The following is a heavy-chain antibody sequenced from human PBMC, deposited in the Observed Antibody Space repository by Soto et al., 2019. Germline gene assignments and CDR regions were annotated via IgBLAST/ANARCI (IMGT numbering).Heavy chain of an antibody. J-gene: IGHJ6*02. Sequence: GGSLRLSCAASGFTVSSNYMSWVRQAPGKGLEWVSVIYSCGSTYYADSVKGRFTISRDNSKNTLYLQMNSLRAEDTAVYYCAKKPERITIFGVARSYYGMDVWGQGTTVTVSS. V-gene: IGHV3-53*01. CDR1: GFTVSSNY. CDR2: IYSCGST. D-gene: IGHD3-3*01. CDR3: AKKPERITIFGVARSYYGMDV.